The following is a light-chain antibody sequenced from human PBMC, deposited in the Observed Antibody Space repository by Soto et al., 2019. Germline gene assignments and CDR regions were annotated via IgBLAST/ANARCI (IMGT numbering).Light chain of an antibody. V-gene: IGKV1-5*03. CDR1: QSISSW. CDR2: KAS. Sequence: DIQMTQSPSTLSASVGDRVTITCRASQSISSWLAWYQQKPGKAPKLLIYKASSLESGVPSRFSGSGSGTEFTLTIRSLQPDDFATYYCQQYNSYPFTFAPGTKVDIK. CDR3: QQYNSYPFT. J-gene: IGKJ3*01.